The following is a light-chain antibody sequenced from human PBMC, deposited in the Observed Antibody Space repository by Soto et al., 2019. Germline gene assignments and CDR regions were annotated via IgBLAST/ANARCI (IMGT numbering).Light chain of an antibody. CDR3: HQRYNWPRVT. V-gene: IGKV3-11*01. Sequence: EIVFTQSPGTLSLSPGERATLCCRASQSVRNSLAWYQQKPGQPPRLLIYDVSNRATGIPARFSGSGSGTDFTLTITSLEPEDFAVYFCHQRYNWPRVTFGQGTRLEIK. CDR2: DVS. CDR1: QSVRNS. J-gene: IGKJ5*01.